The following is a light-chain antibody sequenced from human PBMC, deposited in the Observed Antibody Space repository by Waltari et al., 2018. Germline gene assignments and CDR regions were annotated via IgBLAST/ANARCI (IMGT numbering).Light chain of an antibody. CDR1: SSNIGNTP. J-gene: IGLJ3*02. V-gene: IGLV1-44*01. Sequence: QSVLTQAPSASGTHGQRVIIACSGSSSNIGNTPVNWYQQVPGTAPKLLIFYNKERPSGVPDRLSGSKSGTSASLAISGLQSEDEADYYCASWDDGLNGWVFGGGTRLTVL. CDR3: ASWDDGLNGWV. CDR2: YNK.